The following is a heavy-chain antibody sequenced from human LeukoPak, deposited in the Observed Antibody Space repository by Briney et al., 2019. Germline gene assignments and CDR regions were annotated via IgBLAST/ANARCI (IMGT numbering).Heavy chain of an antibody. D-gene: IGHD2-21*02. CDR2: INPNSGGT. Sequence: ASVKVSCKASGYTFTGYYMHWLRQAPGQGLEWMGWINPNSGGTNYAQKFQGRVTMTRDTSISTAYMELSRLRSDDTAVYYCARDVVLVGAYCGGDCYSDAFDIWGQGTMVTVSS. CDR1: GYTFTGYY. J-gene: IGHJ3*02. V-gene: IGHV1-2*02. CDR3: ARDVVLVGAYCGGDCYSDAFDI.